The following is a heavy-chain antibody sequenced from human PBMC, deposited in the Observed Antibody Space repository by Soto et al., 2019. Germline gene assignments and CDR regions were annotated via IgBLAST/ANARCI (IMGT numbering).Heavy chain of an antibody. V-gene: IGHV1-2*02. CDR1: GYTFTGYY. J-gene: IGHJ6*02. CDR3: ARGHEVIRGALDV. Sequence: ASVKVSCKASGYTFTGYYMHWVRQAPGQGLEWMGWINPNSGGTNYAQKFQDRVTMTTDTSTGTAYMELRGLRSDDTAVYYCARGHEVIRGALDVWGQGTTVTVSS. D-gene: IGHD2-21*01. CDR2: INPNSGGT.